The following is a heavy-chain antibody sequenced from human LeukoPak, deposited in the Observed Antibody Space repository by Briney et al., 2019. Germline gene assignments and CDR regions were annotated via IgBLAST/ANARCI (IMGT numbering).Heavy chain of an antibody. CDR1: GFTFSSYA. CDR3: AKAPGPSVVVTAISDY. D-gene: IGHD2-21*02. J-gene: IGHJ4*02. CDR2: ISGRGGST. Sequence: GGSLRLSCAASGFTFSSYAMSWVRQAPGKGLEWVSAISGRGGSTYYADSVKGRFTISRDNSKNTLYLQMNSLRAEDTAVYYCAKAPGPSVVVTAISDYWGQGTLVTVSS. V-gene: IGHV3-23*01.